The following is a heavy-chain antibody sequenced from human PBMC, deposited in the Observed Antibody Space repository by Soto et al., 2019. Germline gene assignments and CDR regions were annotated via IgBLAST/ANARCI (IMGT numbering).Heavy chain of an antibody. CDR1: GVSLSTSGMV. D-gene: IGHD2-21*01. J-gene: IGHJ4*02. CDR3: AHMIEGAFFDH. Sequence: GSGPTLVNPTQTLTLTCTFSGVSLSTSGMVVGWLRQPPGKALEWLALVYWDDDTRYRPSLKSRLAITKDTSKNQVVLTMTYMDPGDTATYYWAHMIEGAFFDHWGEGTLVTVTS. V-gene: IGHV2-5*02. CDR2: VYWDDDT.